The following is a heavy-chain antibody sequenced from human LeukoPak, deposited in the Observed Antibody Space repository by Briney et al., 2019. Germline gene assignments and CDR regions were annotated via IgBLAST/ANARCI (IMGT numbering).Heavy chain of an antibody. CDR2: IHYSGTT. Sequence: PSETLSLTCTVSGGSISSYYWSWIRQPPGKGLELIGYIHYSGTTYYNPSLKSQVTISVDMSKNQFSLKLTSVTAADTAVYYCARKGEHYYDSGKLWPAWFDLWGQGTLVTVSS. CDR3: ARKGEHYYDSGKLWPAWFDL. D-gene: IGHD3-10*01. V-gene: IGHV4-59*01. J-gene: IGHJ5*02. CDR1: GGSISSYY.